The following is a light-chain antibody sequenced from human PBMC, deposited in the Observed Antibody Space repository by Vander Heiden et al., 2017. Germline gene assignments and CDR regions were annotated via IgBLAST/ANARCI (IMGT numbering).Light chain of an antibody. J-gene: IGLJ2*01. CDR2: NYY. Sequence: QSVLPPPPSVSGTPGQRVTISCSGSSSNIGSNSVNWYQLHPRTAPKPLIYNYYERHSGVPDRFSGSESGTSASLAIHGLQSEDEADYFCAAWDDSLNGVIFGGGTKLTVL. CDR3: AAWDDSLNGVI. CDR1: SSNIGSNS. V-gene: IGLV1-44*01.